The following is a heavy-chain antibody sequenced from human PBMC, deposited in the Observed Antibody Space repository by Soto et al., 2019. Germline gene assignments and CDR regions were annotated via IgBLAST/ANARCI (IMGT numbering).Heavy chain of an antibody. D-gene: IGHD2-2*03. J-gene: IGHJ6*03. CDR1: GYTLTSYY. CDR3: ARAVSGYCSSTSCSYYMDV. Sequence: GASVKVSCKASGYTLTSYYMHWVRQAPGQGLEWMGRINPSLGRTSYAQKFQGRVTITADTSTSTAYMELSSLRSEDTAVYYCARAVSGYCSSTSCSYYMDVWGKGTTVTVSS. V-gene: IGHV1-46*01. CDR2: INPSLGRT.